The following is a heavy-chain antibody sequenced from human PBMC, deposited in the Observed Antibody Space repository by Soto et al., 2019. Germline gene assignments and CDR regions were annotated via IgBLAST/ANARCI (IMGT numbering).Heavy chain of an antibody. J-gene: IGHJ3*02. CDR3: ARDLVAKDAFDI. Sequence: EVQLVESGGGLVQPGGSLRLSCAASGFTFSSFWIHWFRQAPGKGLVWVSRINSDGSSTRYADSVRGRFTISRDNGKNTLYLPMNSLRAEDTAVYYCARDLVAKDAFDIWGQGTMVTVSS. CDR1: GFTFSSFW. V-gene: IGHV3-74*01. CDR2: INSDGSST. D-gene: IGHD2-8*02.